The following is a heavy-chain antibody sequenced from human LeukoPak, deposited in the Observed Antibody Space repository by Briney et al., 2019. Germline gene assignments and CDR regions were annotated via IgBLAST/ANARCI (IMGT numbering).Heavy chain of an antibody. CDR3: AKDRGYSYGYTTFFDY. J-gene: IGHJ4*02. CDR1: GFTFDDYA. Sequence: PGRSLRLACAASGFTFDDYAMHWVRQAPRKGLEWISCISWNSGSIGYADSVKGRFTISRDNAKNSLYLQMNSLRAEDTALYYCAKDRGYSYGYTTFFDYWGQGTLVTVSS. V-gene: IGHV3-9*01. CDR2: ISWNSGSI. D-gene: IGHD5-18*01.